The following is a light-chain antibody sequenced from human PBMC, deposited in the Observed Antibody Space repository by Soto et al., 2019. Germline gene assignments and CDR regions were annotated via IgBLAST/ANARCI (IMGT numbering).Light chain of an antibody. J-gene: IGKJ1*01. CDR3: QQYNSYPWT. CDR1: QSISDW. Sequence: IQMTQSPSTLSASVGDRVTITCRASQSISDWLAWYHQKPGKAPKLLIYDVSTLHSGVPSRFSGSGSGTEFTLTISSLQPDDFATYYCQQYNSYPWTFGQGTKVEIK. V-gene: IGKV1-5*01. CDR2: DVS.